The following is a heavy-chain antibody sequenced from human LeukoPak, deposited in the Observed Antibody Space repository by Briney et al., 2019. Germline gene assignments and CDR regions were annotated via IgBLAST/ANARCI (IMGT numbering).Heavy chain of an antibody. CDR1: GYTFTSYY. CDR2: INPSGGST. D-gene: IGHD6-13*01. J-gene: IGHJ4*02. Sequence: ASVKVSCTASGYTFTSYYMHWVRQAPGQGLEWMGIINPSGGSTSYAQKFQGRVTMTRDTSTSTVHMELSSLRSEDTAVYYCARPRYSSRAFDYWGQGTLVTVSS. V-gene: IGHV1-46*01. CDR3: ARPRYSSRAFDY.